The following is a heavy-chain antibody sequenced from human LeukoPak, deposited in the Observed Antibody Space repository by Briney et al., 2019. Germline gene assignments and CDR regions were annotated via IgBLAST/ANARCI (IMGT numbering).Heavy chain of an antibody. V-gene: IGHV1-69*05. CDR2: IIPLFGTA. CDR3: ARVFARGGEISGSYYYY. D-gene: IGHD3-10*01. J-gene: IGHJ4*02. CDR1: GGTFSTYA. Sequence: AVKVSCKASGGTFSTYAVNWVRQAPGQGLEWMGGIIPLFGTANYAQKFQGRVTITTDESTSTAYMELSSLRSEDTAIYYCARVFARGGEISGSYYYYWGQGTLVTVSS.